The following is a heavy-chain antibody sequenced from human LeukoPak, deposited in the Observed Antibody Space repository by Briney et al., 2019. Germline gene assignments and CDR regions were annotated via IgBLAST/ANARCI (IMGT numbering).Heavy chain of an antibody. CDR2: IWYDGSNK. V-gene: IGHV3-33*01. D-gene: IGHD5-24*01. CDR1: GFTFSSYG. CDR3: ARGASRDGSGY. J-gene: IGHJ4*02. Sequence: GRSLRLSCAASGFTFSSYGMHWVRQAPGKGLEWVAVIWYDGSNKYYADSVKGRFTISRDNSKNTLYLQMNSLRAEDTAVYYCARGASRDGSGYWGQGTLVTVSS.